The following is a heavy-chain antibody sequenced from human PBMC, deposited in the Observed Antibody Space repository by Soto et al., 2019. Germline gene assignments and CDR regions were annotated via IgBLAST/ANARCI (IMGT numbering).Heavy chain of an antibody. V-gene: IGHV4-30-4*01. Sequence: QVQLQESGPGLVKPSQTLSLTCTVSGGSISSGDYYWSWIRQPPGKGLEWIGYIYYSGSTYYNPSLKRRVTLSVDTSRNQFPLQLSSVTAADTAVYYWARAPNDILRCDPWGQGTLVTVSS. CDR2: IYYSGST. CDR3: ARAPNDILRCDP. J-gene: IGHJ5*02. D-gene: IGHD1-26*01. CDR1: GGSISSGDYY.